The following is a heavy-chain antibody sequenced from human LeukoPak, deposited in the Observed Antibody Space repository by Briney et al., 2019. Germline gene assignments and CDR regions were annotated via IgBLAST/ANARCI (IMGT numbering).Heavy chain of an antibody. Sequence: ASVKVSCKASGGTFSSYAISWVRQAPGQGLEWMGGIIPIFGTANYAQKFQGRVTITADESTSTAYMELSSLRSEDTAVYYCAHEGITIFGVVIIRDAFDIWGQGTMVTVSS. CDR2: IIPIFGTA. V-gene: IGHV1-69*13. J-gene: IGHJ3*02. D-gene: IGHD3-3*01. CDR1: GGTFSSYA. CDR3: AHEGITIFGVVIIRDAFDI.